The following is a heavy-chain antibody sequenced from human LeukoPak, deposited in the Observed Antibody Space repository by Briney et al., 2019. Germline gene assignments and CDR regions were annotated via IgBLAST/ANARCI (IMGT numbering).Heavy chain of an antibody. CDR2: MNPNSGNT. D-gene: IGHD3-10*01. CDR1: GYTFTSYG. Sequence: EASVKVSCKASGYTFTSYGVSWVRQATGQGLEWMGWMNPNSGNTGYAQKFQGRVTITRNTSISTAYMELSSLRSEDTAVYYCARDGFGPGYYFDYWGQGTLVTVSS. J-gene: IGHJ4*02. CDR3: ARDGFGPGYYFDY. V-gene: IGHV1-8*03.